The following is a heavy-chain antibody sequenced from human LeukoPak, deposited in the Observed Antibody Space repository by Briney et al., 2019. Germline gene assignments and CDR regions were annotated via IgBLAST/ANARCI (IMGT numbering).Heavy chain of an antibody. Sequence: SETLSLTCTVSGGSISSGGFFWSWIRRHPGKGLEWIGYISSSGKTYYNPSLKSRVTISLDTSKNQFSLKLSSVTAADTAVYYCARHHTIAAAGTDDWFDPWGQGTLVTVSS. CDR2: ISSSGKT. CDR1: GGSISSGGFF. D-gene: IGHD6-13*01. CDR3: ARHHTIAAAGTDDWFDP. J-gene: IGHJ5*02. V-gene: IGHV4-31*03.